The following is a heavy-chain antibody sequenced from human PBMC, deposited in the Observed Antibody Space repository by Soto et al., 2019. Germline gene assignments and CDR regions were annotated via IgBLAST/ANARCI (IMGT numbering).Heavy chain of an antibody. CDR3: ARGYCSGGSCYSSDWYFDL. J-gene: IGHJ2*01. V-gene: IGHV3-11*01. CDR1: GFTFSDYY. CDR2: IRNSGTTI. Sequence: QVQLVESGGGLVKPGGSLRLSCAASGFTFSDYYMSWIRQAPGKALEWVSYIRNSGTTIYYADSVQGRFTISRDNAKNSIYLQMSSMRAEDTAVYYCARGYCSGGSCYSSDWYFDLWGRGTLVTVSS. D-gene: IGHD2-15*01.